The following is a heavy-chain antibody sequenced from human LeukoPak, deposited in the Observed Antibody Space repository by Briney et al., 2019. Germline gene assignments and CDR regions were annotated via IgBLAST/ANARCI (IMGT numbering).Heavy chain of an antibody. Sequence: SGGSLRLSCAASGFTFSSYSMNWVRQAPGKGLEWVSSISSSSSYIYYADSVKGRFTISRDNAKNSLYLQMNSLRAEDTAVYYCARDALYSGSLLDAFDIWGQGTMVTVSS. J-gene: IGHJ3*02. CDR1: GFTFSSYS. V-gene: IGHV3-21*01. CDR2: ISSSSSYI. D-gene: IGHD1-26*01. CDR3: ARDALYSGSLLDAFDI.